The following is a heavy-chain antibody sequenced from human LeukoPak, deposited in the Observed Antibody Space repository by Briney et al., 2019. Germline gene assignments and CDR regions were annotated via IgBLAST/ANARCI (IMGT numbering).Heavy chain of an antibody. J-gene: IGHJ4*02. CDR2: ISYDGSNK. D-gene: IGHD6-13*01. V-gene: IGHV3-30*19. CDR1: GFTFSSHG. CDR3: ARDRSAAGPFDY. Sequence: GGSLRLSCAASGFTFSSHGMHWVRQAPGKGLEWVAVISYDGSNKYYADSVKGRFTISRDNSKNTLYLQMNSLRAEDTAVYYCARDRSAAGPFDYWGQGTLVTVSS.